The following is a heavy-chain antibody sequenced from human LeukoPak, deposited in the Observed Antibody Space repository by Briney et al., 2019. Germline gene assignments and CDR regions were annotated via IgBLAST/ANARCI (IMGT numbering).Heavy chain of an antibody. Sequence: GSLRLSCAASGFTFSNYGMSWVRQAPGKGLEWIGEINHSGSTNYNPSLKSRVTISVDTSKNQFSLKLSSVTAADTAVYYCARGRYSGSYYWFDPWGQGTLVTVSS. J-gene: IGHJ5*02. D-gene: IGHD1-26*01. CDR3: ARGRYSGSYYWFDP. CDR2: INHSGST. V-gene: IGHV4-34*01. CDR1: GFTFSNYG.